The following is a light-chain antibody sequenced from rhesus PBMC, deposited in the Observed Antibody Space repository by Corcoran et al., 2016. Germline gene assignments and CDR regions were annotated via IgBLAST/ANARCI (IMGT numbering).Light chain of an antibody. CDR1: KSFSSS. CDR2: VAS. Sequence: DIQMTQSPSSLSASVGDTVTITCRASKSFSSSLAWYQQKQGKAPKLLIYVASSLESGVPSRFSGSKSGTDFTLNISSLQPEDIASYYCQQYYSYPRTFGQGTKVEIK. J-gene: IGKJ1*01. V-gene: IGKV1-46*01. CDR3: QQYYSYPRT.